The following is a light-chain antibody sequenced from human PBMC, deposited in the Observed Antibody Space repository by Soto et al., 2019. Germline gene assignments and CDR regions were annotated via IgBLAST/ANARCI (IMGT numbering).Light chain of an antibody. CDR1: SSDVGAYNY. V-gene: IGLV2-8*01. J-gene: IGLJ1*01. CDR3: SSHAGNNNYV. CDR2: EVS. Sequence: ALTQPPSASGSVGQSVTISCTGTSSDVGAYNYVSWYQQHPGKAPKLMIYEVSKRPSGVPDRFSGSKSGYTASLTVSGLQAEDEADYYCSSHAGNNNYVFGTGTKVTVL.